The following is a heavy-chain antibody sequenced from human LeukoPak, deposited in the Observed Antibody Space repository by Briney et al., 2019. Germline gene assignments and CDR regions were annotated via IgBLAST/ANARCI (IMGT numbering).Heavy chain of an antibody. V-gene: IGHV3-30*18. J-gene: IGHJ4*02. CDR2: ISYDGGNK. CDR3: AKGSPHSYGYV. D-gene: IGHD5-18*01. Sequence: PGRSLRLSCAASGFTFSNYGMPWVRQAPGKGLEWVAVISYDGGNKYYADSVKGRFTISRDNSKNTLYLQMNSLRAEDTAVYYCAKGSPHSYGYVWGQGTLVTVSS. CDR1: GFTFSNYG.